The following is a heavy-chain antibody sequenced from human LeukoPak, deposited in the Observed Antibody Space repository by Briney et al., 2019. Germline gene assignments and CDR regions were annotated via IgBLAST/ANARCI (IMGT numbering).Heavy chain of an antibody. CDR2: INHSGST. CDR3: ARAAARCSSTSCSIWFDP. CDR1: GGSFSGYY. V-gene: IGHV4-34*01. Sequence: SETLSPTCAVYGGSFSGYYWSWIRHPPGKGLELIGEINHSGSTNYNPSLKSRVTISVDTSKNQFSLKLSSVTAADTAVYYCARAAARCSSTSCSIWFDPWGQGTLVTVSS. D-gene: IGHD2-2*01. J-gene: IGHJ5*02.